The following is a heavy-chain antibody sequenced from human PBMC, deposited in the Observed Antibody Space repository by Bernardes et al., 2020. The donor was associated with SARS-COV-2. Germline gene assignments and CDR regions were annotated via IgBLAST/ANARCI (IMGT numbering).Heavy chain of an antibody. Sequence: SETLSLTRTVSGGSINNNFWNWIRQSPGKGLEWIGYIHNSGTTNYNPSLKSRVTISVDTSNNQFSLNLRSVTAADTAVYYCARNSGGGSNSYYFDYWGQGTLVTVSS. CDR3: ARNSGGGSNSYYFDY. CDR2: IHNSGTT. V-gene: IGHV4-59*08. J-gene: IGHJ4*02. D-gene: IGHD1-26*01. CDR1: GGSINNNF.